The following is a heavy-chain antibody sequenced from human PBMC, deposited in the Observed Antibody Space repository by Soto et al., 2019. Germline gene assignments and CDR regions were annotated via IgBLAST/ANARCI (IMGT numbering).Heavy chain of an antibody. V-gene: IGHV4-39*01. J-gene: IGHJ3*02. D-gene: IGHD6-19*01. CDR3: ASLTMRWLDYDAFDI. CDR2: IYYSGST. CDR1: GGSISSSSYY. Sequence: PSETLSLTCTVSGGSISSSSYYWGWIRQPPGKGLEWIGSIYYSGSTYYNPSLKSRVTISVDTSKNQFSLKLSSVTAADTAVYYCASLTMRWLDYDAFDIWGQGTMVTVSS.